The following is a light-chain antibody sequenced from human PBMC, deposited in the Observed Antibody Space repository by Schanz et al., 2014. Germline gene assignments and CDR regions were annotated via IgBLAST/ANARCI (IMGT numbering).Light chain of an antibody. CDR2: DVS. CDR1: SSDIGAYNH. CDR3: SAYTTINTIV. J-gene: IGLJ2*01. Sequence: QSVLTQPASVSGSPGQSITISCTGTSSDIGAYNHVSWYQQHPGKAPKLMIYDVSDRPSGVSNRFSGSKSGNTASLTISGLQADDEADYSCSAYTTINTIVFGGGTKLTVL. V-gene: IGLV2-14*03.